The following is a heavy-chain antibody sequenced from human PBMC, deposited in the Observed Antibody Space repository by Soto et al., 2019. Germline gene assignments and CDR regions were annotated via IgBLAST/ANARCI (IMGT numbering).Heavy chain of an antibody. V-gene: IGHV4-31*03. CDR1: GGSVSSGGYY. CDR2: MYFSGST. Sequence: PSETLSLTCTVSGGSVSSGGYYWSWIRQHPGKGLEWIGYMYFSGSTYYNPSLKSRVTISVDRSKNQFSLKLSSVTAADTAVYYCARSRGYSYGYKDYWGQGTLVPVSS. D-gene: IGHD5-18*01. CDR3: ARSRGYSYGYKDY. J-gene: IGHJ4*02.